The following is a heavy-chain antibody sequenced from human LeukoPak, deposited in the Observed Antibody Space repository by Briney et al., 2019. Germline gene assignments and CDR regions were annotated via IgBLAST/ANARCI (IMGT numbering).Heavy chain of an antibody. J-gene: IGHJ4*02. CDR3: AKRGVVIRVILVGFHKEAYYFDS. V-gene: IGHV3-7*03. CDR2: IKEDGSEI. CDR1: AFTFSSYW. D-gene: IGHD3-22*01. Sequence: GGSLRLSCEASAFTFSSYWMSWVRQAPGKGLEWVANIKEDGSEINYVDSVKGRFTISRDNAKNSLFLQMNSLRAEDTAFYFCAKRGVVIRVILVGFHKEAYYFDSWGQGALVTVSS.